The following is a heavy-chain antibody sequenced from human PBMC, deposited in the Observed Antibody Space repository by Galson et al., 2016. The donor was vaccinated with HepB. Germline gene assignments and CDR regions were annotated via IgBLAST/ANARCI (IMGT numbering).Heavy chain of an antibody. CDR1: GFTFSSYA. V-gene: IGHV3-23*01. CDR3: ARDSIAVPGTNWYFDL. CDR2: IGGSGDTT. Sequence: SLRLSCAASGFTFSSYAMTWVRQAPGKGLEWVSTIGGSGDTTYYAASVKGRFTISRDNSKNTLFLQLNSLRAEDTAVYYCARDSIAVPGTNWYFDLWGRGTLVTVSS. J-gene: IGHJ2*01. D-gene: IGHD6-19*01.